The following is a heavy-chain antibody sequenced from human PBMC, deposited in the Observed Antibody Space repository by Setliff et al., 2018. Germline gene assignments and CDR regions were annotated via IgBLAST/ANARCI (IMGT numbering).Heavy chain of an antibody. CDR2: INNYSFKT. Sequence: ASVKVSCKASGYTFTNYGITWVRQAPGRGLEWMGWINNYSFKTTYAQKFLDRVTITTDTSATTAYMELGSLRSDDPAVYYCARINFYVSSGYYYAPELWGQGTLVTVSS. CDR3: ARINFYVSSGYYYAPEL. D-gene: IGHD3-22*01. V-gene: IGHV1-18*01. J-gene: IGHJ4*02. CDR1: GYTFTNYG.